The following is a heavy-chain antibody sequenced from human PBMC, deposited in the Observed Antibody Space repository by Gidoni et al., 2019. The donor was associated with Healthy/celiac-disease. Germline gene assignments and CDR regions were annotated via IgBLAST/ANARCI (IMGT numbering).Heavy chain of an antibody. CDR3: ARDRGSGWSNWFDH. CDR1: GGTFSSYT. V-gene: IGHV1-69*08. CDR2: IIPIRGIA. J-gene: IGHJ5*02. Sequence: HVQLVQSGAEVKKPGSSVKVSCNASGGTFSSYTISWVLQAPGPGLEWMGRIIPIRGIANYAQKFQGRVTITADKSTSTAYMELSSLRAEDTAVYYCARDRGSGWSNWFDHWGQGTLVTVSS. D-gene: IGHD6-19*01.